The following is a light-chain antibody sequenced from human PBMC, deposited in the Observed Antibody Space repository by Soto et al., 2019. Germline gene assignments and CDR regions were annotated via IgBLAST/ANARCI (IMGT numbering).Light chain of an antibody. CDR2: EVS. J-gene: IGLJ1*01. CDR1: SSDVGSYNL. Sequence: QSVLTQPASVSGSPGQSITISCTGTSSDVGSYNLVSWYQQHPGKAPKLIIFEVSNRPSGVSNRFSASKSVNTAPLTISGLQTEDEADYFCSSYTSSNTYVFGTGTKVTVL. CDR3: SSYTSSNTYV. V-gene: IGLV2-14*02.